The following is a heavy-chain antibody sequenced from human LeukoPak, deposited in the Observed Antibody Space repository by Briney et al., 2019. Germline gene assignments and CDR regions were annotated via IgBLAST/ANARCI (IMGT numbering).Heavy chain of an antibody. CDR2: ISSSSSYI. Sequence: GGSLRLSCAASGFTFSSYSMNWVRQAPGKGLEWVSSISSSSSYIYYADSVKGRFTISRDNAKNSLYLQMNSLRAEDTAVYYCARESCIVVVAATPYNWFDPWGQGTLVTVSS. CDR3: ARESCIVVVAATPYNWFDP. D-gene: IGHD2-15*01. CDR1: GFTFSSYS. J-gene: IGHJ5*02. V-gene: IGHV3-21*01.